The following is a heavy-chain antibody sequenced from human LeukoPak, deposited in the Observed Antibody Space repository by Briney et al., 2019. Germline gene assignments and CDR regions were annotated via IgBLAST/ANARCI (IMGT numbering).Heavy chain of an antibody. J-gene: IGHJ6*02. Sequence: SQTLSLTCAISGDSVSSNSAAWNWTRQSPSRGLEWLGRTYYRSKWYSDYAVSVKSRVTINADTSKNQYSLQLNSVTPEDTAVYYCARNWAMDVWGQGTTVTVSS. CDR1: GDSVSSNSAA. CDR2: TYYRSKWYS. D-gene: IGHD7-27*01. CDR3: ARNWAMDV. V-gene: IGHV6-1*01.